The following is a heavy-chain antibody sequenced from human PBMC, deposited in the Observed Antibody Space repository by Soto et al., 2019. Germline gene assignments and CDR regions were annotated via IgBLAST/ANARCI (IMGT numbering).Heavy chain of an antibody. CDR3: ARVVDIGLMVYTMDV. CDR1: GYTFTSYG. V-gene: IGHV1-18*04. CDR2: ISPYNGNT. J-gene: IGHJ6*02. Sequence: QVQLVQSGAEVKKPGASVKVSCKASGYTFTSYGISWVRQAPGQGLEWMGWISPYNGNTNYVQELQGRVTMTTDTSTSTAYMELRSLRSDDTAVYYCARVVDIGLMVYTMDVWGQGTTVTVSS. D-gene: IGHD2-8*01.